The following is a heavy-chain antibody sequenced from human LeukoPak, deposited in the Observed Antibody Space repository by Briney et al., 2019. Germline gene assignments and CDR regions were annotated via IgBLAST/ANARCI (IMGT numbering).Heavy chain of an antibody. D-gene: IGHD6-13*01. J-gene: IGHJ4*02. CDR2: IKSKTDAGTT. V-gene: IGHV3-15*01. Sequence: PGGSLRLSCAASGFTFSDAWMTWVRQAPGKGLEWVGRIKSKTDAGTTDYAAPVKGRFTISGDDSKNTLYLQMNSLRAEDTAIYFCAKEVAAVGVPYLDYWGQGALVTVSS. CDR3: AKEVAAVGVPYLDY. CDR1: GFTFSDAW.